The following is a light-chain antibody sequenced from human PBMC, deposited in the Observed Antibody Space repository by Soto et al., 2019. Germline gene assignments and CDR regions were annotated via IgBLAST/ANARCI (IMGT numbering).Light chain of an antibody. Sequence: EVALTQSPGTLSLSPGARATLSCRASQSIDKNYLTWYQQKPGQAPRVLIYDASTRATGIPDRFSGSGSGTDFTLTISRLEPEDFAVYYCQQYGSSPWTFGQGTKVDIK. CDR2: DAS. V-gene: IGKV3-20*01. J-gene: IGKJ1*01. CDR1: QSIDKNY. CDR3: QQYGSSPWT.